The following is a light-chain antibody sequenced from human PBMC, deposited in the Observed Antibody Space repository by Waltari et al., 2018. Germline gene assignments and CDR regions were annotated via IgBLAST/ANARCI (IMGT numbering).Light chain of an antibody. Sequence: DIQMTQSPSTLSASVGDRVTITCRASHSISTWLAWYQQKPGKAPKRLIYDASSLERGVPSRFSGSASGTEFTLTISSLQPDDFATYYCQQYDTYWTFGQGTKVELK. CDR2: DAS. J-gene: IGKJ1*01. CDR3: QQYDTYWT. CDR1: HSISTW. V-gene: IGKV1-5*01.